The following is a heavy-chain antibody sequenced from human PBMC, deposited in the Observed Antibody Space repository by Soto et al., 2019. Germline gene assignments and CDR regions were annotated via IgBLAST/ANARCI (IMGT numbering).Heavy chain of an antibody. V-gene: IGHV4-30-4*01. D-gene: IGHD4-17*01. Sequence: PPETLCLTCSVSGASVRSGDYYWSSIRQAPGKGLEWIGYIYNSGGSYYNPSLKGRLTISIDTSKNQFSLKLNSVTAADTAIYYCVGTGTTDDYWGRGTLVTVSS. CDR3: VGTGTTDDY. J-gene: IGHJ4*02. CDR1: GASVRSGDYY. CDR2: IYNSGGS.